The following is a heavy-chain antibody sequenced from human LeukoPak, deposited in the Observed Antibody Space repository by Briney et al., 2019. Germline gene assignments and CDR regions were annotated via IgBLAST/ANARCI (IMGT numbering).Heavy chain of an antibody. CDR3: ARGEDFDY. D-gene: IGHD1-26*01. V-gene: IGHV4-30-2*01. CDR2: IYHSGST. Sequence: SQTLSLTCAVSGGSISSGGYSWSWIRQPPGKGLEWIGYIYHSGSTYYNPSLKSRVTISVDRSKNQFSLKLSSVTAADTAVYYCARGEDFDYWGQGTLVTVSS. J-gene: IGHJ4*02. CDR1: GGSISSGGYS.